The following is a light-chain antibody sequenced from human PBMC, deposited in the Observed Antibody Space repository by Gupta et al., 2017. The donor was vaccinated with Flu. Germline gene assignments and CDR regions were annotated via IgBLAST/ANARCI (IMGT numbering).Light chain of an antibody. CDR3: AAGDDTLSGVF. J-gene: IGLJ2*01. CDR1: NFNSGNNF. V-gene: IGLV1-47*01. Sequence: QSVLTQPPSASGTPGQRITIACSGSNFNSGNNFVYWYQQFPGTTPNILIFRNDHRPSGVPDRFSGSKSGTSASVAISGLRSEDEADYYCAAGDDTLSGVFFGGGTKVTVL. CDR2: RND.